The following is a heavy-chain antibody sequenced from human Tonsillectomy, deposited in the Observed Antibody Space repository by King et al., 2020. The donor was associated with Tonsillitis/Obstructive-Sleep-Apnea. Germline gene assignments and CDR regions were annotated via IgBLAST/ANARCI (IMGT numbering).Heavy chain of an antibody. CDR2: INHSGST. J-gene: IGHJ6*03. V-gene: IGHV4-34*01. Sequence: VQLQQWGAGLLKPSETLSLTCAVYGGSFSGYYWSWIRQPPGKGPEWMGEINHSGSTNYNTSLKSRVTIPVDTSKNQFSLKLSSVTAADTAVYYCARGDIVVVPAAMVYYYYMDVWGKGTTVTVSS. D-gene: IGHD2-2*01. CDR1: GGSFSGYY. CDR3: ARGDIVVVPAAMVYYYYMDV.